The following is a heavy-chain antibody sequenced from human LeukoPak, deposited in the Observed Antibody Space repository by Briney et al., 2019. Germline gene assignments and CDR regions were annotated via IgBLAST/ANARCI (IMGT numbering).Heavy chain of an antibody. J-gene: IGHJ5*02. V-gene: IGHV3-48*03. CDR1: GFTFSNYE. CDR2: TTSSGSTN. Sequence: GGSLRLSCAASGFTFSNYEMNWVRQAPGKGLEWISYTTSSGSTNYYADSVKGRFTISRDNAKSPLYLQMHSLRAEDTAVYYCARETLELDAWGQGTLVTVSS. D-gene: IGHD1-1*01. CDR3: ARETLELDA.